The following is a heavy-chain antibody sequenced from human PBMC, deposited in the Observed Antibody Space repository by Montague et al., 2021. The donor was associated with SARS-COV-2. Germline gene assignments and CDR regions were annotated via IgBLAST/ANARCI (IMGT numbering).Heavy chain of an antibody. CDR3: ARVKWELSVGNVFDI. CDR2: TYHSGST. Sequence: SETLSLTCTVSGGSISSGSYYWAWIRQPPGKGLEWIGSTYHSGSTFYNPSLKSRVSMPVDTSKNQFSLKLSPVTAADTAMYYCARVKWELSVGNVFDIWGQGTMVTVSS. V-gene: IGHV4-39*01. D-gene: IGHD1-26*01. CDR1: GGSISSGSYY. J-gene: IGHJ3*02.